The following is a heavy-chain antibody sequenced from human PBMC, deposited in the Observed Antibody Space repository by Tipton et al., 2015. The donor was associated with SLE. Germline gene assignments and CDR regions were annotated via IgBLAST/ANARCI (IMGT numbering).Heavy chain of an antibody. CDR1: GFTFSSYA. CDR2: ISYDGSNK. V-gene: IGHV3-30*04. J-gene: IGHJ4*02. CDR3: AKDTLDYDSSGYSL. Sequence: RSLRLSCAASGFTFSSYAMHWVRQAPGKGLEWVAVISYDGSNKYYADSVKGRFTISRDNSKNTLYLQMNSLRAEDTAVYYCAKDTLDYDSSGYSLRGQGTLVTVSS. D-gene: IGHD3-22*01.